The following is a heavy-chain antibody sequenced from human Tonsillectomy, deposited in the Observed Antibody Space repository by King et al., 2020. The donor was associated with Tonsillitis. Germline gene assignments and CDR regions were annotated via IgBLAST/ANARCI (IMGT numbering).Heavy chain of an antibody. J-gene: IGHJ4*02. CDR2: XXAXGGSS. V-gene: IGHV3-23*04. CDR1: GFAFSDFA. D-gene: IGHD3-16*01. Sequence: VQLVESGGGLVQPGGSLRLSCAASGFAFSDFAMNWVRQAPGKGLEWVXXXXAXGGSSXNADSVRGRVFISRDNSKNTLYLQMNSLRAEDTAIYYCAKSASATGGEWGRGTLVTISS. CDR3: AKSASATGGE.